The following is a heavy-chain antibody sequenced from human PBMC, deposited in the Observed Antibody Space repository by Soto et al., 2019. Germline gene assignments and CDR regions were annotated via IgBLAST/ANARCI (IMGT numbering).Heavy chain of an antibody. D-gene: IGHD3-22*01. CDR3: ASQQGWEDSSGIFDY. Sequence: QVQLQESGPGLVKPSQTLSLTCTVSGGSISRGGYYWSWIRQRPGKGLEWIGYIYYSGSTYYNPSPQSRDTIAVDTSKNQFALRLSSVTAADTAVYYCASQQGWEDSSGIFDYWGQGTLVTVSS. CDR2: IYYSGST. J-gene: IGHJ4*02. CDR1: GGSISRGGYY. V-gene: IGHV4-31*03.